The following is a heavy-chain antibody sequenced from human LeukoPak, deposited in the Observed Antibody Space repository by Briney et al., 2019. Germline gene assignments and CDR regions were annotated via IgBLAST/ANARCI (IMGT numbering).Heavy chain of an antibody. J-gene: IGHJ4*02. CDR2: IYHSGST. CDR1: GYSISSGYY. Sequence: SETLSLTCAVSGYSISSGYYWGWIRQPPGKGLEWIGSIYHSGSTYYNPSLKSRVTISVDTSKNQFSLKLSSVTAADTAVYYCARTIFGVVIVDYWGQGTLVTVSS. V-gene: IGHV4-38-2*01. CDR3: ARTIFGVVIVDY. D-gene: IGHD3-3*01.